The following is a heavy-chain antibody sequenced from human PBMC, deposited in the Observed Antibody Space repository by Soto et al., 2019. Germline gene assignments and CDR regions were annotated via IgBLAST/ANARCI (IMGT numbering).Heavy chain of an antibody. J-gene: IGHJ4*01. D-gene: IGHD2-21*01. CDR3: ARDHRGGDCYKY. V-gene: IGHV3-7*01. CDR1: GFTFSSYW. Sequence: EVQLVESGGGLVQPGGSLRLSCAASGFTFSSYWMSWVRQAPGKGLEWVANIKQDGSEKYYVDSVKGRFTISRDNAKNSLYLQMNGLRADDTAVYYCARDHRGGDCYKYWGLGTLVTVSS. CDR2: IKQDGSEK.